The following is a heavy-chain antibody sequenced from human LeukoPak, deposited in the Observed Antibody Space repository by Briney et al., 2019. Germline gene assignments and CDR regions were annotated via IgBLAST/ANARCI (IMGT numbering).Heavy chain of an antibody. J-gene: IGHJ6*02. CDR1: GFTFSSYA. Sequence: GGSLRLSCAASGFTFSSYAMSWVRQAPGKGLEWVSTITGSGGSMYYADSVKGRFTISRDNSKNTPYLQMNSLRAEDTAVYYCARVLYYYGMDVWGQGTTVTVSS. V-gene: IGHV3-23*01. CDR2: ITGSGGSM. CDR3: ARVLYYYGMDV.